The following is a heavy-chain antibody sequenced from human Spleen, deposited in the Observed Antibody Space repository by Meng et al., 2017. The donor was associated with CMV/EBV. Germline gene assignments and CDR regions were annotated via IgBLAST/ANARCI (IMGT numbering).Heavy chain of an antibody. D-gene: IGHD4-17*01. CDR2: IRSKVYGGAT. CDR3: TRDFVRMGMDV. Sequence: GGSLRLSCRASGFIFGDYAMSWVSQAPGKGLEWVGIIRSKVYGGATEYAASVKGRFTISRDDSKSIAYLQMNSLKIEDTAVYYCTRDFVRMGMDVWCQGTTVTVSS. CDR1: GFIFGDYA. V-gene: IGHV3-49*04. J-gene: IGHJ6*02.